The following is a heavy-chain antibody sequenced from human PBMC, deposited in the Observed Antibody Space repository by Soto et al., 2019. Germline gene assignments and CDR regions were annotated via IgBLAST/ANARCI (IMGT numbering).Heavy chain of an antibody. CDR2: FSAHNGNT. V-gene: IGHV1-18*01. J-gene: IGHJ4*02. CDR1: GYAFTTYG. Sequence: QVHLVQSGAEVKKPGASVKVSCKGSGYAFTTYGITWVRQAPGQGVEWMGWFSAHNGNTNYAQKLQGRVTVTRDTCTSTAYMELRSLRSDDTAVYYCARGRYGDYWGQGALVTVSS. CDR3: ARGRYGDY. D-gene: IGHD1-1*01.